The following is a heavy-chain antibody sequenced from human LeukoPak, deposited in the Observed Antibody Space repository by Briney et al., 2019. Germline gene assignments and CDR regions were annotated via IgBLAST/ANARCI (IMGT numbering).Heavy chain of an antibody. CDR3: TRYNNDHFDY. D-gene: IGHD1-14*01. J-gene: IGHJ4*02. CDR1: GFTFGGYG. Sequence: GGSLRLSCAGSGFTFGGYGMHWFRQTPAKGLEWVAVIAYDGSRAFYDDSVKGRFTISRDNSKNTMSVQMDDLRAEETAVYYCTRYNNDHFDYWGQGNLVTVSS. CDR2: IAYDGSRA. V-gene: IGHV3-33*01.